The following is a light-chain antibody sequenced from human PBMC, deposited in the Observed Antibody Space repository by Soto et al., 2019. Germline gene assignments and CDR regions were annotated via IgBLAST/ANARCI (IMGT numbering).Light chain of an antibody. CDR2: DAS. J-gene: IGKJ1*01. CDR3: QQYDSYWT. V-gene: IGKV1-5*01. Sequence: DIQMTQYPSTLSASVGDSVTITGRGSQSVSGGFAWYEQKPGKAPKLLIYDASSLQSGVPSRFSGGGSGTEFTLTISRLQPDDFATYYCQQYDSYWTFGQGTKVDIK. CDR1: QSVSGG.